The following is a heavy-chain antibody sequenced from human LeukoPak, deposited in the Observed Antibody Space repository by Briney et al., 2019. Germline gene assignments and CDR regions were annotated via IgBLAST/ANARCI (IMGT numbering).Heavy chain of an antibody. CDR1: GGSFSIYY. V-gene: IGHV4-34*01. Sequence: SETLSLTCAVYGGSFSIYYWSWIRQPPGKGLEWIGEINHSGSTNYNPSLKSRVTISVDTSKNQFSLKLSSVTAADTAVYYCARAVAGDDAFDIWGQGTMVTVSS. D-gene: IGHD6-19*01. CDR2: INHSGST. CDR3: ARAVAGDDAFDI. J-gene: IGHJ3*02.